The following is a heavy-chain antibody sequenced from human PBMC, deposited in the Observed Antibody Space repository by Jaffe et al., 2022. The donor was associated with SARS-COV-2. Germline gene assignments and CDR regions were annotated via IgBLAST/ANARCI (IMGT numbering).Heavy chain of an antibody. J-gene: IGHJ5*02. V-gene: IGHV1-18*01. D-gene: IGHD5-12*01. Sequence: QVQLVQSGAEVKKPGASVKVSCKASGYTFTRYGINWVRQAPGQGLEWMGWISGYNGATNYAQKVQGRVTMTTETSTSTAYMELRSLRSDDTAIYYCARGEWLHPRWCFDLWGQGTLITVSS. CDR3: ARGEWLHPRWCFDL. CDR2: ISGYNGAT. CDR1: GYTFTRYG.